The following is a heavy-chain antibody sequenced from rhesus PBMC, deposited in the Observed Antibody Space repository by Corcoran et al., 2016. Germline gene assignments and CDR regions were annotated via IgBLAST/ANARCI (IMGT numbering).Heavy chain of an antibody. CDR1: GGSISSSNW. V-gene: IGHV4-65*01. J-gene: IGHJ4*01. CDR3: ARGGSPDY. D-gene: IGHD3-34*01. Sequence: QVQLQESGPGLVKPSETLSLTCAVSGGSISSSNWWSLIRQPQGKGLEWIGYISGSSGSTYYNPSLKSRVTISTDTSKNQFSLKLSSVTAADTAVYYCARGGSPDYWGQGVLVTVSS. CDR2: ISGSSGST.